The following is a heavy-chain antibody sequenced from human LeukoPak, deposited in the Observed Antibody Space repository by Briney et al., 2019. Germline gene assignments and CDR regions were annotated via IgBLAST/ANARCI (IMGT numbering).Heavy chain of an antibody. CDR1: GFTFSNYG. J-gene: IGHJ4*02. D-gene: IGHD3-22*01. CDR3: AKGDYYDLDY. CDR2: ITSGVGIT. V-gene: IGHV3-23*01. Sequence: PGGSLRLSCAASGFTFSNYGMNWVRQAPGKRLEWVSIITSGVGITYYADSVKGRFTISRDNSKNTLYLQMSSLRAEDTAVYYCAKGDYYDLDYWGQGTLVTVSS.